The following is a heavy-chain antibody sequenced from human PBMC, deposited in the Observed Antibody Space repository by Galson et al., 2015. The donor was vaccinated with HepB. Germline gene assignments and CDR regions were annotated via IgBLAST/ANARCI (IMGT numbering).Heavy chain of an antibody. CDR1: GFIFSTYD. J-gene: IGHJ4*02. Sequence: SLRLSCAASGFIFSTYDMTWVRQAPGKGLEWVSDVTGSGSRTESADSVKGRFTISRDNSKNTLYLQMNSLRADDTAVYFCARRSTSSPRASFDYWGQGTLVTVSS. D-gene: IGHD2-2*01. V-gene: IGHV3-23*01. CDR3: ARRSTSSPRASFDY. CDR2: VTGSGSRT.